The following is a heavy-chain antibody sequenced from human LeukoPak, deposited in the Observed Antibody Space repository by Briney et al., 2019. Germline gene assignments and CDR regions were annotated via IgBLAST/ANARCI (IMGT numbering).Heavy chain of an antibody. CDR2: INSDGSST. CDR3: ARGAPYGDIGY. CDR1: GFTFSSYW. J-gene: IGHJ4*02. V-gene: IGHV3-74*01. Sequence: GGSLRLSCAASGFTFSSYWMHWVRQAPGKGLVWVSRINSDGSSTSYADSVKGRFTISRDNAKSTLYLQMNSLRVEDTAVYYCARGAPYGDIGYWGQGALVTVSS. D-gene: IGHD4-17*01.